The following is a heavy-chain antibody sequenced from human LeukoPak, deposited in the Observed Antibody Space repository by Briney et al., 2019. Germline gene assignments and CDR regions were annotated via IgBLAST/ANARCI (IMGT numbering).Heavy chain of an antibody. D-gene: IGHD3-22*01. CDR2: IYYSGST. CDR3: ARIHSSGYYYGYYGMDV. Sequence: SETLSLTCTVSGGSISSYYWSWIRQPPGKGLEWIGYIYYSGSTNYNPSLKSRVTISVDTSKNQFSLKLSSVTAADTAVYYCARIHSSGYYYGYYGMDVWGQGTTVTVSS. J-gene: IGHJ6*02. CDR1: GGSISSYY. V-gene: IGHV4-59*01.